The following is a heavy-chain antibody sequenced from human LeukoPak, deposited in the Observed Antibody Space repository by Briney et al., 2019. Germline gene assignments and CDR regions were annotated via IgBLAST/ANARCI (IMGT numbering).Heavy chain of an antibody. D-gene: IGHD2-15*01. Sequence: ASVKVSCKTSGYTFTIYGISWVRQAPGQGLEWMGLISTYGNTNYAQNLQGRVTMTTDTSTSTAYMELRSLRSDDTAVYYCARGIIGYYFDYWGQGTLVTVSS. CDR1: GYTFTIYG. CDR2: ISTYGNT. CDR3: ARGIIGYYFDY. J-gene: IGHJ4*02. V-gene: IGHV1-18*01.